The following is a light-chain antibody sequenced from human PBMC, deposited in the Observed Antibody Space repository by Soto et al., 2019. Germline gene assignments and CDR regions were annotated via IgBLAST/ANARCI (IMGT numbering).Light chain of an antibody. CDR2: AAS. J-gene: IGKJ5*01. CDR1: QTISTY. CDR3: QQSYDHPVT. Sequence: DIQMTQSPSFLSASVGDRVSITCRASQTISTYLNWFQQKPGEAPNLLIYAASTLQSGVPSRFSGSGSGTDFTLTISSLQPEDFAMYYCQQSYDHPVTFGQGTRLDIK. V-gene: IGKV1-39*01.